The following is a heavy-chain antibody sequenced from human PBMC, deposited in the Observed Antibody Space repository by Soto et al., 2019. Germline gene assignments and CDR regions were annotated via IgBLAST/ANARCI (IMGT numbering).Heavy chain of an antibody. D-gene: IGHD2-21*02. Sequence: QVQLQESGPGLVKPSQTLSLTCTVSDGSISSGGYYWSWIRQHPGKGLEWIGYIYYSGSTYYNPSLQSPVTISVDTCKNQFSLKLSSVTAADTAVYYCARVYCGGHCDRGEIHYYFDYWGQGTLVTVSS. V-gene: IGHV4-31*01. CDR3: ARVYCGGHCDRGEIHYYFDY. CDR1: DGSISSGGYY. J-gene: IGHJ4*02. CDR2: IYYSGST.